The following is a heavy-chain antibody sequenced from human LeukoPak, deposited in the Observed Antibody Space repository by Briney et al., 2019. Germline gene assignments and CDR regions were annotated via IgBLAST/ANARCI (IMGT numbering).Heavy chain of an antibody. J-gene: IGHJ4*02. CDR1: GGSISSSSYY. D-gene: IGHD2-21*02. CDR3: ARVRCQGGDCYSRGYFEH. Sequence: PSETLSLTCTVSGGSISSSSYYWGWIRQPPGKGLEWIGSIYYSGSTYYNPSLKSRVTISVDTSKNQFSLKLSSVTAADTAVFYCARVRCQGGDCYSRGYFEHWGQGTLVTVSS. V-gene: IGHV4-39*07. CDR2: IYYSGST.